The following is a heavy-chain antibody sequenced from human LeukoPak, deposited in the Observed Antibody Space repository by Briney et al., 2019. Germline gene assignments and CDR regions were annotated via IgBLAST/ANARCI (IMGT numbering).Heavy chain of an antibody. D-gene: IGHD5-18*01. CDR3: ARHTLGYSYGRYFDY. CDR2: IYYSGRT. J-gene: IGHJ4*02. Sequence: SSETLSLTCTVSGGSISSSSYYWGWIRQPPGKGLEWIGSIYYSGRTYYNPSLKSRVTISLDTSKNHFSLKLSSVTAAATAVYYCARHTLGYSYGRYFDYWGQGTLVTVSS. CDR1: GGSISSSSYY. V-gene: IGHV4-39*01.